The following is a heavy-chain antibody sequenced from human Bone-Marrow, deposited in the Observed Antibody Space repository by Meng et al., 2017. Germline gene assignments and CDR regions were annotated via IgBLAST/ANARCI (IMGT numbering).Heavy chain of an antibody. CDR2: IYYSGST. V-gene: IGHV4-30-4*01. CDR3: ARDRGIAAAGQDNNWFDP. D-gene: IGHD6-13*01. CDR1: GGSISSGDYY. J-gene: IGHJ5*02. Sequence: QVQLQESGQGLVKTSQTLSLTCTVSGGSISSGDYYWSWIRQPPGKGLEWIGYIYYSGSTYYNPSLKSRVTISVDTSKNQFSLKLSSVTAADTAVYYCARDRGIAAAGQDNNWFDPWGQGTLVTVSS.